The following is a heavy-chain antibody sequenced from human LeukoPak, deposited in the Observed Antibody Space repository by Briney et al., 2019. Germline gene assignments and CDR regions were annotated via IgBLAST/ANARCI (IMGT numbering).Heavy chain of an antibody. CDR2: ISGSGGGR. CDR3: ATSPYGDPGWTDY. J-gene: IGHJ4*02. V-gene: IGHV3-23*01. CDR1: GFTFSNYD. Sequence: GGSLRLSCAASGFTFSNYDMTWVRQAPGKGLEWVSVISGSGGGRYYADSVKGRFTISRDNAKNSLYLQMNSLRAEDTAVYYCATSPYGDPGWTDYSGQGTLVTVSS. D-gene: IGHD4-17*01.